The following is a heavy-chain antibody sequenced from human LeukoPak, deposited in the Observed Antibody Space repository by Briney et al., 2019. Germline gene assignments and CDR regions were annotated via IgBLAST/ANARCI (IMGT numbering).Heavy chain of an antibody. CDR2: INHGGST. D-gene: IGHD2-2*02. CDR1: GGSFSDYY. J-gene: IGHJ4*02. V-gene: IGHV4-34*01. CDR3: ATGYCSSTSCYTPNYYFDY. Sequence: SETLSLTCAVYGGSFSDYYWSWIRQPPGKGLEWIGEINHGGSTNYNPSLKSRVTISVDTSKNQFSLKLSSVTAADTAVYYCATGYCSSTSCYTPNYYFDYWGQGTLVTVSS.